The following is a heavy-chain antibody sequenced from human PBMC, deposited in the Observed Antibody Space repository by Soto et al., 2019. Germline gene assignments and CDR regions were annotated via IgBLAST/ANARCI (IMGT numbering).Heavy chain of an antibody. V-gene: IGHV1-8*01. J-gene: IGHJ6*02. CDR1: GYTFTSYD. CDR3: ARATFWAGLFTWEPNSSGMDV. Sequence: SVKVSCKASGYTFTSYDINWVRQATGQGLEWMGWMNPNSGNTGYAQKFQGRVTMTRNTSISTAYMELSSLRSEDTAAYYCARATFWAGLFTWEPNSSGMDVWGQGTTVTVSS. D-gene: IGHD1-26*01. CDR2: MNPNSGNT.